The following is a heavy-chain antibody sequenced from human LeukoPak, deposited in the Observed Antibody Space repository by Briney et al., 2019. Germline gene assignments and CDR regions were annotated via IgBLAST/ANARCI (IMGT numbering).Heavy chain of an antibody. V-gene: IGHV4-30-2*01. D-gene: IGHD6-19*01. Sequence: SQTLSLTCTVSGGSISSGGYYWSWLRQPPGKGLEWIGYIYHSGSTYYNPSLKSRVTISVDRSKNQFSLKLSSVTAADTAVYYCARVTLAVAAQALDYWGQGTLVTVSS. CDR3: ARVTLAVAAQALDY. CDR2: IYHSGST. CDR1: GGSISSGGYY. J-gene: IGHJ4*02.